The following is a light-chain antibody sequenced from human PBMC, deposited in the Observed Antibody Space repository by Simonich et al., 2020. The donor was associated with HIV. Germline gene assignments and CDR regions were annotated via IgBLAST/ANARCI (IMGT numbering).Light chain of an antibody. CDR2: WAS. J-gene: IGKJ1*01. CDR3: QQYYSTLRT. CDR1: QSVLYSSNNKNY. Sequence: DIVMTQSPDSLAVSLGERATINCKSSQSVLYSSNNKNYLAWYRQKPGQPPQLLIYWASTRETGVPYRFSGSGSGTDFTLTISSLQAEDVAVYYCQQYYSTLRTFGQGTKVEIK. V-gene: IGKV4-1*01.